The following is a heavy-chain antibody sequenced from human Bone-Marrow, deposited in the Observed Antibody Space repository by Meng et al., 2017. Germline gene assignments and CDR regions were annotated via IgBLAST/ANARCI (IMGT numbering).Heavy chain of an antibody. V-gene: IGHV4-34*01. CDR2: INHSGST. D-gene: IGHD5-18*01. CDR3: ARGSWLQLWLQDY. CDR1: GGSFSGYY. J-gene: IGHJ4*02. Sequence: VQLKQWGGGLLKPSETLSLTCAVYGGSFSGYYWSWIRQPPGKGLEWIGEINHSGSTNYNPSLKSRVTISVDTSKNQFSLKLSSVTAADTAVYYCARGSWLQLWLQDYWGQGTLVTVSS.